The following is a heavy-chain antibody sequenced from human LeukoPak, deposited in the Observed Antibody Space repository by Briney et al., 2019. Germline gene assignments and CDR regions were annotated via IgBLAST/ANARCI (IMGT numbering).Heavy chain of an antibody. D-gene: IGHD3-22*01. V-gene: IGHV4-59*01. CDR3: ARTPYYYDSSGYLDAFDI. CDR1: GGSISSYY. J-gene: IGHJ3*02. CDR2: IYYSGST. Sequence: SETLSLTCTVSGGSISSYYWSWIRQPPGKGLEWIGYIYYSGSTNYNPSLKSRVTISVDTSKNQFSLKLSSVTAADTAVYYCARTPYYYDSSGYLDAFDIWGQGTMVTVSS.